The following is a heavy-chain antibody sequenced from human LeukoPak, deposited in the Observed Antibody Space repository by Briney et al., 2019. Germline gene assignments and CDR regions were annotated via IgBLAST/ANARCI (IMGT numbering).Heavy chain of an antibody. CDR2: IDSDGSGT. Sequence: GGSLRLSCAASGFTFSTYWMHWVRQAPGKGLVWVSQIDSDGSGTSYTDSVKGRFTISRDNAKNTLYLQMNSLGAEDTAVYYCARDTYGFLDYWGQGTLVTVSS. J-gene: IGHJ4*02. CDR3: ARDTYGFLDY. V-gene: IGHV3-74*01. CDR1: GFTFSTYW. D-gene: IGHD3-10*01.